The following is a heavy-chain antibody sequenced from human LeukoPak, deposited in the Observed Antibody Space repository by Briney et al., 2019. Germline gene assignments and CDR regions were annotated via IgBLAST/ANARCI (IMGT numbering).Heavy chain of an antibody. J-gene: IGHJ4*02. Sequence: PGGPLRLSCAASGSTFSSHAMSWVPQAPGKGLEGVSIISGDGGITYYADSVKGRFTISRDNSKNTLYLQMNSLRAEDTAVYYCGKDLLSGSSAWYLTAFDYWGQGTLVTVSS. CDR3: GKDLLSGSSAWYLTAFDY. V-gene: IGHV3-23*01. CDR2: ISGDGGIT. D-gene: IGHD6-19*01. CDR1: GSTFSSHA.